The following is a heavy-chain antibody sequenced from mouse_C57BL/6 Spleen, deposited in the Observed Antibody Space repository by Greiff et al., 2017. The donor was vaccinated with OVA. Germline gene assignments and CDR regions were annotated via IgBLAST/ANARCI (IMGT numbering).Heavy chain of an antibody. CDR2: INPSDSYT. J-gene: IGHJ3*01. Sequence: QVQLQQPGADLVMPGASVKLSCKASGYTFTSYWMHWVQQRPGQGLEWIGEINPSDSYTNYNHKFKGKSTFTGDKSSSTAYLQLSSLTSEDSAVYYCASHYGSSGFAYWGQGTLVTVSA. CDR3: ASHYGSSGFAY. D-gene: IGHD1-1*01. CDR1: GYTFTSYW. V-gene: IGHV1-69*01.